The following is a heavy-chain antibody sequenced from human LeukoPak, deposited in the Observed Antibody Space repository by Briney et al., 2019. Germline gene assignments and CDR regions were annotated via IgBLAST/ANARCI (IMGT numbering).Heavy chain of an antibody. CDR1: GDSVSSNSAA. Sequence: SQTLSLTCAISGDSVSSNSAAWNWIRQSPSRGLEWLGRTYYRSKWYNDYAVSVKSRITINPDTSNNQFSLQLNSVTPEDMAVYYCARVNRCSSTSCHAAYAFDIWGQGTMVTVSS. CDR3: ARVNRCSSTSCHAAYAFDI. CDR2: TYYRSKWYN. J-gene: IGHJ3*02. D-gene: IGHD2-2*01. V-gene: IGHV6-1*01.